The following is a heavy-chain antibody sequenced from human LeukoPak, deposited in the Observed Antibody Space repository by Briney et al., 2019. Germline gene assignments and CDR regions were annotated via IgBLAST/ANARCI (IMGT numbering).Heavy chain of an antibody. Sequence: GGSLRLSCAASGFTFSSYSMNWVRQPPGKGLVWVSLIHSDGGTTNYADSVKGRFTISRDNAKNTVYLQMNSLRVEDTAVYYCARDTYSIAEWGQGTLVTVSS. J-gene: IGHJ4*02. D-gene: IGHD1-26*01. V-gene: IGHV3-74*01. CDR2: IHSDGGTT. CDR1: GFTFSSYS. CDR3: ARDTYSIAE.